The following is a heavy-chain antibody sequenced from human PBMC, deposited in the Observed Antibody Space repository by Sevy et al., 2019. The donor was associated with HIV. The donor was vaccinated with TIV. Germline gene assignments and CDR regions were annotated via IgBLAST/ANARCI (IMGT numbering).Heavy chain of an antibody. CDR1: GFTFSSYA. Sequence: GGSLRLSCAASGFTFSSYAMHWVRQAPGKGLEWVAVISYDGSNKYYADSVKGRFTISRYNSKNTLYLQMNSLRAEDTAVYYCARDHVVVVAATFRYYYYGMDVWGQGTTVTVSS. J-gene: IGHJ6*02. CDR3: ARDHVVVVAATFRYYYYGMDV. D-gene: IGHD2-15*01. CDR2: ISYDGSNK. V-gene: IGHV3-30-3*01.